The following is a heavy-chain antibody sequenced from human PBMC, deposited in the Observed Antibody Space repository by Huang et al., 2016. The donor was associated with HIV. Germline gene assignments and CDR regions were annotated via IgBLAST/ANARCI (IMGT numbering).Heavy chain of an antibody. Sequence: EEHLVESGGGLVQPGGSLRLSCEASGFKFSNYWMQWVRQAPGKGVMEVSRIKIDGRTTDDADSVKGRFTISRDNAKNTLYLQMSSVTAEDTAIYYCARAGGFEIWGQGTVVTVSS. CDR1: GFKFSNYW. CDR3: ARAGGFEI. J-gene: IGHJ3*02. D-gene: IGHD2-15*01. V-gene: IGHV3-74*01. CDR2: IKIDGRTT.